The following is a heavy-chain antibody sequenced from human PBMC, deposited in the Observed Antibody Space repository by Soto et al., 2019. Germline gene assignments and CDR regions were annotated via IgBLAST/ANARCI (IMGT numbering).Heavy chain of an antibody. CDR1: GYTFSSYD. CDR2: MNPNSGNT. J-gene: IGHJ4*01. V-gene: IGHV1-8*01. Sequence: QVQLVQSGAEVKKPGASVMVSCEASGYTFSSYDINWVRQATGQGLEWMGWMNPNSGNTGYAQKFQGRLTMTRNTSISTAYMELSRLRSEDTAVYYCARTLYCSGDRCYHPGGSVLDYWGHGSLVTVSS. CDR3: ARTLYCSGDRCYHPGGSVLDY. D-gene: IGHD2-15*01.